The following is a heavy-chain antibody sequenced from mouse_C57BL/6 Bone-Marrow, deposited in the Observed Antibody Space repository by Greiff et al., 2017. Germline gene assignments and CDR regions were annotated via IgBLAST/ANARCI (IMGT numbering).Heavy chain of an antibody. J-gene: IGHJ2*01. CDR3: ARWVDSSGYLDY. Sequence: QVQLQQPGAELVKPGASVKLSCKASGYTFTSYGLHWVKQRPGQGLEWIGMIHPNSGSTNYNEKFKSKATLTVDKSSSTAYMQLSSLTSEDSAVYYCARWVDSSGYLDYWGQGTTLTVSS. V-gene: IGHV1-64*01. D-gene: IGHD3-2*02. CDR1: GYTFTSYG. CDR2: IHPNSGST.